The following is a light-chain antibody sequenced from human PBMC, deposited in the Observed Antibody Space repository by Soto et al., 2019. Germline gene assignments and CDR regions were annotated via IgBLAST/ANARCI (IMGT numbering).Light chain of an antibody. CDR2: GAS. J-gene: IGKJ1*01. CDR1: QSVSSN. Sequence: EIVMTQSPATLSVSPGERATLSCRASQSVSSNLAWYQQKPGQAPRLLIYGASTRATGIPARFSGSGSGTEFTLTISSLQSEDFAVYACQQYNNWPPRTFGKGTKVEIK. V-gene: IGKV3-15*01. CDR3: QQYNNWPPRT.